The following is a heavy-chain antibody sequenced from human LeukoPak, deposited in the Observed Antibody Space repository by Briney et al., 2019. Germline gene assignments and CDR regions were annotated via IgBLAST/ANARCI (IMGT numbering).Heavy chain of an antibody. D-gene: IGHD5-24*01. CDR3: ASAAGYKIDY. CDR1: GDSISGSSYY. J-gene: IGHJ4*02. Sequence: SETLSLTCTVSGDSISGSSYYWGWIRQPPGKGLEWIGNIYYGGSTYYNPSLKSRVSISVDTSNNQFSLKVSSVTAADTAVYYCASAAGYKIDYWGQGTLVTVSS. CDR2: IYYGGST. V-gene: IGHV4-39*01.